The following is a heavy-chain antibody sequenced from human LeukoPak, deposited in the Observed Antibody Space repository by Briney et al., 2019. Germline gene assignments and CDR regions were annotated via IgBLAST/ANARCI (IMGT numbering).Heavy chain of an antibody. CDR2: IRYDGGNK. Sequence: TGGSLRLSCAASGFSFSSYGMHWVRQAPGKGLEWVAVIRYDGGNKYYADSVMGRFTISRDNSKNTLYLQMNSLRAEDTAVYYCARDVQSQLRYFDWLLNSWGQGTLVTVSS. CDR3: ARDVQSQLRYFDWLLNS. J-gene: IGHJ4*02. D-gene: IGHD3-9*01. V-gene: IGHV3-33*01. CDR1: GFSFSSYG.